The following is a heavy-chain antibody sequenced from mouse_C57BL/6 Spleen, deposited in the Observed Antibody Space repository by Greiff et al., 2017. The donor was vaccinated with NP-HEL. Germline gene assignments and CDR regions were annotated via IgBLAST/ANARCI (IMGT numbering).Heavy chain of an antibody. D-gene: IGHD2-1*01. CDR3: ARGGLYGNLFAY. CDR2: INPYNGGT. Sequence: EVKLMESGPVLVKPGASVKMSCKASGYTFTDYYMNWVKQSHGKSLEWIGVINPYNGGTSYNQKFKGKATLTVDNSSITAYMELNSLTSEDSAVYYCARGGLYGNLFAYWGQGTLVTVSA. V-gene: IGHV1-19*01. J-gene: IGHJ3*01. CDR1: GYTFTDYY.